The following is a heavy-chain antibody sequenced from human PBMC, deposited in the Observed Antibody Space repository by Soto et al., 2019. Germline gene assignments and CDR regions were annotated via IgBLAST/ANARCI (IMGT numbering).Heavy chain of an antibody. J-gene: IGHJ4*02. CDR3: ARDKPFSAGY. V-gene: IGHV1-46*01. Sequence: QVQLVQSGTEVQKHGASVTVSCKASGYTFLDFYHHWVRRAPGQGLEWMGVINPSGGDTTYAQQVRGRLTMNMDTSTSTVYMELINLRSEDTAIYYCARDKPFSAGYCVLGTLVT. CDR1: GYTFLDFY. D-gene: IGHD3-3*02. CDR2: INPSGGDT.